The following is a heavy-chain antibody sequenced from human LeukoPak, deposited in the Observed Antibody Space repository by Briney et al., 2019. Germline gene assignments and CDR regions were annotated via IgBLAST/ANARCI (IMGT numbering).Heavy chain of an antibody. V-gene: IGHV4-34*01. Sequence: PSGTLSLTCAVYGVSFSGYYWSWIRQPPGKGLEWIGEINHSGSTNYNPSLKSRVTISVDTSKNQFSLKLSSVTAADTAVYYCARNPTTVVTPYYYYGMDVWGQGTTVTVSS. CDR3: ARNPTTVVTPYYYYGMDV. J-gene: IGHJ6*02. CDR2: INHSGST. CDR1: GVSFSGYY. D-gene: IGHD4-23*01.